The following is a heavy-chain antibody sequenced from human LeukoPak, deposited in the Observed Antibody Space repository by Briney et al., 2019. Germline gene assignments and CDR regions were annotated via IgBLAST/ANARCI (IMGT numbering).Heavy chain of an antibody. CDR2: IYYSGSS. D-gene: IGHD5-18*01. CDR3: ARNGYSSHLYYGRAV. CDR1: GCSISSYY. J-gene: IGHJ6*02. Sequence: PSETLSLTCAVSGCSISSYYWNWIRQPPGKGLEWIGYIYYSGSSNFNPSLKSRVTMSVDTSKNQFSLKLSSVTAADTAVYYCARNGYSSHLYYGRAVWGQGTTVTVSS. V-gene: IGHV4-59*08.